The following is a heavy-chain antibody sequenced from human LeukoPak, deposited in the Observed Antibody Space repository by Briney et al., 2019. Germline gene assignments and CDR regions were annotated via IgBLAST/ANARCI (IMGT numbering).Heavy chain of an antibody. Sequence: SETLSLTCAVYGGSFSGYYWSWIRQPPGKGLEWIGEINHSGSTNYNPSLKSRVTISVDTSKNQFSLKLSSVTAADTAVYCCARSQGAFDIWGQGTMVTVSS. V-gene: IGHV4-34*01. CDR1: GGSFSGYY. J-gene: IGHJ3*02. CDR2: INHSGST. CDR3: ARSQGAFDI.